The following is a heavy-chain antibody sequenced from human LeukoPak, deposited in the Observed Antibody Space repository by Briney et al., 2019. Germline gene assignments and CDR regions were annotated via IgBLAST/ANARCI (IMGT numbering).Heavy chain of an antibody. V-gene: IGHV4-34*01. Sequence: SETLSLTCAVYGGSFSDYFWNWIRQPPGKGLEWIGEINHGGGTRYNPSLKSRATISVDTSKNQFSLKLSSVTAADTAVYYCAREQGNVRIVVGNFDYWGQGALVTVSS. J-gene: IGHJ4*02. CDR2: INHGGGT. CDR3: AREQGNVRIVVGNFDY. CDR1: GGSFSDYF. D-gene: IGHD2-2*01.